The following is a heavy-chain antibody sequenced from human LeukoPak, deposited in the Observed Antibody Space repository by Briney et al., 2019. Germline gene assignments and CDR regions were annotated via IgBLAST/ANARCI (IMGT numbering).Heavy chain of an antibody. J-gene: IGHJ4*02. CDR2: IWYNGSKK. CDR1: GFTFSDHG. CDR3: ARDPYGSGDGYFDY. V-gene: IGHV3-33*01. Sequence: GGSLRLSCAASGFTFSDHGMHWVRQAPGKGLEWVAIIWYNGSKKYYAESVKGRFTISRDNSKNTLYLQMSSLRAEDTAVYCCARDPYGSGDGYFDYWGQGTLVTVSS. D-gene: IGHD3-10*01.